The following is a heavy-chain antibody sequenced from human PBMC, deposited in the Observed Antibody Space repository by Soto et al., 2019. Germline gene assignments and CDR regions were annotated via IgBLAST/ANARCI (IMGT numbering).Heavy chain of an antibody. CDR3: ARENSVQAWLHHFDH. CDR1: GFSFSSFA. V-gene: IGHV3-48*03. D-gene: IGHD5-18*01. J-gene: IGHJ4*02. Sequence: GGSLRLSCEASGFSFSSFAMNWVRQAPGRGLEWVSYISDDGASIYYADSLKGRFTTSRDNAKNSLSLQMNNLRAEDTAVYYCARENSVQAWLHHFDHWGLGTLVTVSS. CDR2: ISDDGASI.